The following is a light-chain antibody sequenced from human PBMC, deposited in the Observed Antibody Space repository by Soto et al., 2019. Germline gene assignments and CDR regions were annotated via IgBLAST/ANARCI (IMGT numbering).Light chain of an antibody. Sequence: DIQLTQSPSSLSASVGDRVTITCRASQTIDTYVNWYQHKPGTAPKVLIYAATYLQNGVQSRFSGTGSGADFTLTISSLQPEDFATYYCQQNFNFPRTFGQGTKVDIK. CDR2: AAT. CDR1: QTIDTY. CDR3: QQNFNFPRT. J-gene: IGKJ1*01. V-gene: IGKV1-39*01.